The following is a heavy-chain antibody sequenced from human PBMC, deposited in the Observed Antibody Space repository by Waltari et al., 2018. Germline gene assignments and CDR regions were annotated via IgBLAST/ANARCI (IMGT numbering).Heavy chain of an antibody. V-gene: IGHV3-21*01. CDR1: GFTFSSYS. CDR3: AREGYYDFWSGYPYYYGMDV. CDR2: ISSSSSYI. J-gene: IGHJ6*02. D-gene: IGHD3-3*01. Sequence: EVQLVESGGGLVKPGGSLRLSCAASGFTFSSYSMNWVRQAPGKGLEWVSSISSSSSYIYYADSVKGRFTISRDNAKNSLYLQMNSLRAEDTAVYYCAREGYYDFWSGYPYYYGMDVWGQGTTVTVSS.